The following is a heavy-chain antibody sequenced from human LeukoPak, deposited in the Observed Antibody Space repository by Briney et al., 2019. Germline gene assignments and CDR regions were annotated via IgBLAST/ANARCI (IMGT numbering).Heavy chain of an antibody. CDR2: ISWNSGSI. CDR3: AKESTATLYYSYYMDV. Sequence: GGSLRLSCAASGFTFDDYAMHWVRQAPGKGLEWVSGISWNSGSIGYADSVKGRFTISRDNSKNALYLQMNSLRAEDSAVYYCAKESTATLYYSYYMDVWGKGTTVIVSS. J-gene: IGHJ6*03. CDR1: GFTFDDYA. V-gene: IGHV3-9*01. D-gene: IGHD1-1*01.